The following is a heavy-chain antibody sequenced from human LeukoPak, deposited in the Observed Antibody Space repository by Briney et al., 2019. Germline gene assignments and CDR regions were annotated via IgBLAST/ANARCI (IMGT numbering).Heavy chain of an antibody. CDR1: GFTFSSYS. V-gene: IGHV3-30-3*01. CDR3: ARGNYYYDSSGYFDY. J-gene: IGHJ4*02. D-gene: IGHD3-22*01. CDR2: ISYDGSNK. Sequence: GSLRLSFAASGFTFSSYSMHWVRQAPGKGLEWVAVISYDGSNKYYADSVKGRFTISRDNSKNTLYLQMNSLRAEDTAVYYCARGNYYYDSSGYFDYWGQGTLVTVSS.